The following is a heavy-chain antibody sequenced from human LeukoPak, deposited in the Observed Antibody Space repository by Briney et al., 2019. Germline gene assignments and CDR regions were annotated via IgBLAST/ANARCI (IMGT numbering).Heavy chain of an antibody. D-gene: IGHD2-2*01. J-gene: IGHJ5*02. V-gene: IGHV1-2*02. Sequence: GASVKDSCMPSGYTFTGYYMHWLRQAPGQGLEWMGWINPNSGGTNYPQKLQGRVTMTRDTSISTAYMELSRLRSDDTAVYYCARGGLHIVVVPAARNWFDPWGQGTLVTVSS. CDR2: INPNSGGT. CDR1: GYTFTGYY. CDR3: ARGGLHIVVVPAARNWFDP.